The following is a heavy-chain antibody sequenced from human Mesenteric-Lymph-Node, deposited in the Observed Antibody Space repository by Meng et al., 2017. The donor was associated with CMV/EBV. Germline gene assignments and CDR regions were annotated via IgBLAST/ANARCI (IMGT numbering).Heavy chain of an antibody. V-gene: IGHV3-23*01. J-gene: IGHJ4*02. Sequence: GGSLRLSCAASGFTFSSYAMSWVRQAPGKGLEWVSAISGSGGSTYYADSVKGRFTISRDNSKNTLYLQMDSLRLEDTAVYYCARVVTGYYNGLGRYSDSWGQGTLVTVSS. CDR3: ARVVTGYYNGLGRYSDS. CDR2: ISGSGGST. D-gene: IGHD3-10*01. CDR1: GFTFSSYA.